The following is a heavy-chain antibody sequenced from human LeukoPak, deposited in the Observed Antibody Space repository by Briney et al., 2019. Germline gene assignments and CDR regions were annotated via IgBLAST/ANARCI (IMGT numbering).Heavy chain of an antibody. CDR1: GYTFTSYD. V-gene: IGHV1-8*01. J-gene: IGHJ4*02. CDR3: ASELRWQPH. CDR2: MNPNSGNT. D-gene: IGHD4-23*01. Sequence: ASVKVSCKASGYTFTSYDINWVRQASGQGLEWMGWMNPNSGNTGYAQKFQGRIIMTSDTSISTAYLELSSLRSEDTAVYYCASELRWQPHWGQGTLVTVSS.